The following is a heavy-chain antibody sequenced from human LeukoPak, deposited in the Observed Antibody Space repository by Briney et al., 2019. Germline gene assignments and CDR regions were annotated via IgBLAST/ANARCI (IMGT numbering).Heavy chain of an antibody. CDR2: IIPIFGTA. D-gene: IGHD1-1*01. J-gene: IGHJ5*02. V-gene: IGHV1-69*05. CDR1: GGTFSSYA. CDR3: ARDKTRYNWNAQGGWFDP. Sequence: ASVKVSCKASGGTFSSYAISWVRQAPGQGLEWMGGIIPIFGTANYAQKFQGRVTITTDESTSTAYMELSSPRSEDTAVYYCARDKTRYNWNAQGGWFDPWGQGTLVTVSS.